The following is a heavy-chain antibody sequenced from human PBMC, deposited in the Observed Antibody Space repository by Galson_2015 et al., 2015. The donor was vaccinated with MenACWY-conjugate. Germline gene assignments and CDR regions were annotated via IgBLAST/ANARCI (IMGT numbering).Heavy chain of an antibody. CDR1: GYTFTPYW. CDR2: ISPGDSYT. D-gene: IGHD1-26*01. V-gene: IGHV5-51*01. J-gene: IGHJ6*02. Sequence: QSGAEVIKPGESLQISCTGSGYTFTPYWIGWVRQMPGKGLEWMGFISPGDSYTRYNPAFQGPVTISAEKSISTAYLQWNSLQASDTAMYYCTRHPPGGRGMDVWGQGTTVTVSS. CDR3: TRHPPGGRGMDV.